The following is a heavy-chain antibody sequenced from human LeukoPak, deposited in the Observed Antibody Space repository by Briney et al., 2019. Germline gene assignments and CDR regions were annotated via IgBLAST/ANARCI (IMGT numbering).Heavy chain of an antibody. D-gene: IGHD4-17*01. CDR1: GFTLISYW. CDR3: SKGGPLGDTNRFDH. V-gene: IGHV3-7*01. Sequence: GGSLRLSCAASGFTLISYWMTWVRQAPGKGLEWVANIKQDGSEKYYVDSVKGRFTISRDNSKNTVYLQMTNLKPGDTAVYYCSKGGPLGDTNRFDHWGQGTLVSVSS. CDR2: IKQDGSEK. J-gene: IGHJ4*02.